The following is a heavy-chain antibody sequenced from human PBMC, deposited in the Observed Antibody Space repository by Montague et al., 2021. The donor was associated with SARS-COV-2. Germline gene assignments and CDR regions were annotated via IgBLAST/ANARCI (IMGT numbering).Heavy chain of an antibody. Sequence: SLRLSCAASGFTFRSYAMSWVRQAPGKGPEWLAVISSDGDHKYYADSVQGRLTISRDNSKKTLYLQVNSLRPEDTAVYFCAKDQGQLWFNELSGNWLDPWGQGTLVTVSS. CDR2: ISSDGDHK. D-gene: IGHD3-10*01. CDR1: GFTFRSYA. J-gene: IGHJ5*02. V-gene: IGHV3-30*18. CDR3: AKDQGQLWFNELSGNWLDP.